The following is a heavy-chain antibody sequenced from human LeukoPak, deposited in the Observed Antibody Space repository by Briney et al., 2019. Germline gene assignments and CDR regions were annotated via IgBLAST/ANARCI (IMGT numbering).Heavy chain of an antibody. D-gene: IGHD2-2*01. CDR1: GYSFTSYW. Sequence: PGESLKISCKGSGYSFTSYWIGWVRQMPGKGLEWMGIIYPGDSDTRYSPSFQGQVTISADKSISTAYLQWSSLKASDTAMYYCARHGRGCSSTSCYGTYYYYYMDVWGKGTTVTVSS. CDR2: IYPGDSDT. V-gene: IGHV5-51*01. CDR3: ARHGRGCSSTSCYGTYYYYYMDV. J-gene: IGHJ6*03.